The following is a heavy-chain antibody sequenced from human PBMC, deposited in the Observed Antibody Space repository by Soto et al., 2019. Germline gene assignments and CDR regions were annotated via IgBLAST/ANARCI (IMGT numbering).Heavy chain of an antibody. J-gene: IGHJ4*02. D-gene: IGHD6-19*01. CDR3: ASTLGVAGSFDY. CDR1: GGSISSSSYY. Sequence: SETLSLTCTVSGGSISSSSYYWGWIRQPPGKGLEWIGSIYYSGSTYYNPTLKSRVTISVDTSKNQFSLKLSSVTAADTAVYYCASTLGVAGSFDYWGQGTLVTVSS. CDR2: IYYSGST. V-gene: IGHV4-39*01.